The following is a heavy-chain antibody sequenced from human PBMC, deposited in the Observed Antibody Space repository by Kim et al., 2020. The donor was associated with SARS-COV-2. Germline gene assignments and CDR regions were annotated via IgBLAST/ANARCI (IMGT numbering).Heavy chain of an antibody. J-gene: IGHJ6*02. CDR2: ISDTGVRT. Sequence: GGSLRLSCAASGFTFSSYAMSWVRQAPGKGLEWVSGISDTGVRTQYADSVKGRFTISRDNSKSTLCLQMNSLRAEDTAVYYCAKAHCSGVSCHGVYSMDVWGQGTTVTVSS. CDR1: GFTFSSYA. D-gene: IGHD2-15*01. V-gene: IGHV3-23*01. CDR3: AKAHCSGVSCHGVYSMDV.